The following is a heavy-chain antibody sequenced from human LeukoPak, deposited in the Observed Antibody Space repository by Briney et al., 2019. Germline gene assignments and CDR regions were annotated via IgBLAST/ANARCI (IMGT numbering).Heavy chain of an antibody. D-gene: IGHD6-19*01. CDR1: GFTFSDYY. CDR2: ISSSSSYT. CDR3: ARVIAVAGAFDY. V-gene: IGHV3-11*06. J-gene: IGHJ4*02. Sequence: GGSLRLSRAASGFTFSDYYMSWIRQAPGKGLEWVSYISSSSSYTNYADSVKGRFTISRDNAKNSLYLQMNSLRAEDTAVYYCARVIAVAGAFDYWGQGTLVTVSS.